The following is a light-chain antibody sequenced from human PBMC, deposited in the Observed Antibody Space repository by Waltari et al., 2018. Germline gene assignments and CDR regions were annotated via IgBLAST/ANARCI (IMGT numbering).Light chain of an antibody. CDR2: DTS. CDR1: QSVRSY. Sequence: EIVLTQSPATLSLSPGERATLSCRARQSVRSYLAWYQQKPGQAPRPLIYDTSNRASGIPARFSGSGSGTDFSLSISSLEPEDFAVYYCQQRHNWPLTFGGGTKVEIK. V-gene: IGKV3-11*01. CDR3: QQRHNWPLT. J-gene: IGKJ4*01.